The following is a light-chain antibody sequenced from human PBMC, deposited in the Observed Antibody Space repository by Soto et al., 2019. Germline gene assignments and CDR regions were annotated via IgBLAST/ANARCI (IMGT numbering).Light chain of an antibody. CDR1: SSDVGGSNF. CDR2: DVA. Sequence: QSALTQPASVSASPGQSITISCTGTSSDVGGSNFVSWYQQHPGKPPKLIIYDVATRPSGVSNRFSGSKSGSTASLIISRLQTEDEADYYCVPFTSSTTYVFGSGTKLTVL. V-gene: IGLV2-14*03. CDR3: VPFTSSTTYV. J-gene: IGLJ1*01.